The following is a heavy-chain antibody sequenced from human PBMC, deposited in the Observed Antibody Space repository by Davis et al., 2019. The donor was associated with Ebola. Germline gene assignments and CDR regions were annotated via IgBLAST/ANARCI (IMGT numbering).Heavy chain of an antibody. CDR2: ITHNGNG. CDR1: GGSLSGYY. V-gene: IGHV4-34*01. Sequence: PSETLSLTCGVYGGSLSGYYWSWIRQPPGRGPEWIGEITHNGNGNYNPSLKSRVTILVDTSKNQFSLKLSSVTAADTAVYSCARGPLIITAGNWFDPWGQGTLVTVSS. J-gene: IGHJ5*02. D-gene: IGHD3-10*01. CDR3: ARGPLIITAGNWFDP.